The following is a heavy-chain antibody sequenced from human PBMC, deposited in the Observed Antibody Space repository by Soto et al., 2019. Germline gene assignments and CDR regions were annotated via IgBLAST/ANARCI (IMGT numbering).Heavy chain of an antibody. CDR2: ISAYNGNT. Sequence: ASVKVSCKASGYTFTSYGISWVRQAPGQGLEWMGWISAYNGNTNYAQKLQGRVTMTTDTSTSTAYMELRSLRSDDKAVYYCARAPAASSGYSAHFQHWGQGTLVTVSS. V-gene: IGHV1-18*04. D-gene: IGHD3-22*01. CDR3: ARAPAASSGYSAHFQH. CDR1: GYTFTSYG. J-gene: IGHJ1*01.